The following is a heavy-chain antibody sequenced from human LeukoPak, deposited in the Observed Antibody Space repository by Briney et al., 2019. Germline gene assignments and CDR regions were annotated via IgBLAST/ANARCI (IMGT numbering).Heavy chain of an antibody. CDR2: INHSGST. Sequence: SETLSLTCAVYRGSFSGYYRSWISQPQGKGLEWIGEINHSGSTNYNPSLKSRVTISVDTSKNQFSLKLSSVTAADTAVYYCARLGQQWLVPDYWGQGTLVTVSS. CDR3: ARLGQQWLVPDY. J-gene: IGHJ4*02. CDR1: RGSFSGYY. D-gene: IGHD6-19*01. V-gene: IGHV4-34*01.